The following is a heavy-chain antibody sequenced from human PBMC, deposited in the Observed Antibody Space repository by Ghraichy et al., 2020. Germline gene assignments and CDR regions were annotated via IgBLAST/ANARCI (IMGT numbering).Heavy chain of an antibody. D-gene: IGHD3-10*01. CDR2: INPKSRGT. V-gene: IGHV1-2*02. CDR3: ARDRSLTDELGEAFDL. Sequence: ASVKVSCKTSGYTFTDYYMHWVRQAPGQGLEWMGWINPKSRGTNYSRKFQGRVTMTRDTSISTAYMELSGLRSDDSAIYYCARDRSLTDELGEAFDLWGQGTMVTVSS. CDR1: GYTFTDYY. J-gene: IGHJ3*01.